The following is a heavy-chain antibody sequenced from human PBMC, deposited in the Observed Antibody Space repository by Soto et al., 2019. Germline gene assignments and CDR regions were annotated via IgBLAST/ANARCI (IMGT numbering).Heavy chain of an antibody. V-gene: IGHV5-51*01. CDR3: ARPWNSYYYGMDV. CDR1: GYSFTSYW. D-gene: IGHD1-1*01. J-gene: IGHJ6*02. Sequence: PGESLKISCKGSGYSFTSYWIGWVRQMPGKGLEWMGIIYPGDSDTRYSPSFQGQVTISADKSISTAYLQWSSLKASDTAMYYCARPWNSYYYGMDVWGQGTTVIVSS. CDR2: IYPGDSDT.